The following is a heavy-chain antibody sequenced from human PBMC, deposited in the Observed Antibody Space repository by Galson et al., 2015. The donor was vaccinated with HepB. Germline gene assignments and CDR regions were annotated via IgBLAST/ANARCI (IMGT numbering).Heavy chain of an antibody. CDR2: INPNRGGT. V-gene: IGHV1-2*07. Sequence: SVKVSCKASGYTFTGSYIHWVRQAPGQGLEWMGWINPNRGGTNYAHKFQGRVTMSRDTSIDTAYMELSRLISDDTAVYNCARDGGGWNWFDPWGQGTLVTVSS. CDR1: GYTFTGSY. CDR3: ARDGGGWNWFDP. J-gene: IGHJ5*02. D-gene: IGHD3-16*01.